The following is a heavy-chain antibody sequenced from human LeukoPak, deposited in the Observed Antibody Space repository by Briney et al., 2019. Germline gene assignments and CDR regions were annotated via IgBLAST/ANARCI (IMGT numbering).Heavy chain of an antibody. V-gene: IGHV1-8*01. J-gene: IGHJ4*02. CDR2: VNPNSGNT. Sequence: ASVKVPCKASGYTSTSYDINWVRQATGQGLEWMGWVNPNSGNTGYAQKFQGRVTMTRDTSISTAYMELSSLRSGDTAVYYCARGRFRWDLNIRDFDYWGQGTLVTVSS. CDR3: ARGRFRWDLNIRDFDY. CDR1: GYTSTSYD. D-gene: IGHD1-26*01.